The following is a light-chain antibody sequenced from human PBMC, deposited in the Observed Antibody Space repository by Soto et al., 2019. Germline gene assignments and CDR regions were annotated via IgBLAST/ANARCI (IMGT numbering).Light chain of an antibody. CDR2: GVS. CDR1: SSDVGGYNF. CDR3: TSFTTTTTLDV. J-gene: IGLJ1*01. Sequence: QSVLTQPASVSGSPGQSITISCTGTSSDVGGYNFVSWYQQHPGEAPKLMIYGVSNRPSGVPNRFSGSKSGHTASLTISGLQSEDEADYFCTSFTTTTTLDVFGTGTKVTVL. V-gene: IGLV2-14*01.